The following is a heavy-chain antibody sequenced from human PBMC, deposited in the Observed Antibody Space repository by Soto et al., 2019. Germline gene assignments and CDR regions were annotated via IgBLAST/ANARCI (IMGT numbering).Heavy chain of an antibody. J-gene: IGHJ4*02. CDR3: ARRYRGNFDD. CDR2: NYYSGST. Sequence: TSETLSLTCTASGGSLSSYYWRWIRQPPGKGLELIGYNYYSGSTNYSPSLKSGVTISVDTAKNQFSLKLTSVTAADTAVYYCARRYRGNFDDWGKGTLVPVAS. V-gene: IGHV4-59*01. CDR1: GGSLSSYY. D-gene: IGHD3-16*02.